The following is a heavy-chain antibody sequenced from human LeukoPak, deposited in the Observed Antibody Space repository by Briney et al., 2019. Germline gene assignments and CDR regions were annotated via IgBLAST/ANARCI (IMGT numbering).Heavy chain of an antibody. J-gene: IGHJ6*02. V-gene: IGHV3-9*01. CDR3: AKDGRYPNYGMDV. CDR2: ISWNSGSI. CDR1: GFTFDDYA. Sequence: PGRSLRLSCAASGFTFDDYAMHWVRQAPGKGLEWVSGISWNSGSIGYADSVKGRFTISRDNAKNSLYLQMNSLRAEDTALYYCAKDGRYPNYGMDVWSQGTTVTVS. D-gene: IGHD1-26*01.